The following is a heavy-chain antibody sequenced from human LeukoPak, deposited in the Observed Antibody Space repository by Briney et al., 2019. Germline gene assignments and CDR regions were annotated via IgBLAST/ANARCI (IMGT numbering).Heavy chain of an antibody. Sequence: GGSLRLSCAASGFTFSSYGMHWVRQAPGKGLEWVAFIRYDGSNKYYADSVKGRFTISRDNSKNTLYLQMNSLRAEDTAVYYCARGVGGSYMVTWYYYMDVWGKGTTVTVSS. CDR3: ARGVGGSYMVTWYYYMDV. CDR2: IRYDGSNK. CDR1: GFTFSSYG. V-gene: IGHV3-30*02. J-gene: IGHJ6*03. D-gene: IGHD5-18*01.